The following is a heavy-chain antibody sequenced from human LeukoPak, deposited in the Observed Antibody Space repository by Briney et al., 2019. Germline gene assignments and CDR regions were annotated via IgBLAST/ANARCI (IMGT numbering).Heavy chain of an antibody. Sequence: GSSVKVSCKASGGTFSSYAISWVRQAPGQGLEWMGRITPILGIANYAQKFQGRVTITADKSTSTAYMELSSLRSEDTAVYYCARGARGVVFFDYWGQGTLVTVSS. CDR1: GGTFSSYA. D-gene: IGHD3-3*01. CDR3: ARGARGVVFFDY. J-gene: IGHJ4*02. CDR2: ITPILGIA. V-gene: IGHV1-69*04.